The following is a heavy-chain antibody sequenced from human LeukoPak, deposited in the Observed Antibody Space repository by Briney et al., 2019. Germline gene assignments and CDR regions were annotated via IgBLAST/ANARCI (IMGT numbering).Heavy chain of an antibody. CDR2: LYYSGST. D-gene: IGHD6-19*01. Sequence: PSETLSLTCTVSGVSISSYYWSWIRQPPGKGLEWIGYLYYSGSTDYNPSLKSRVTISDETSKNQFSLKLTSVTAADTAVYYCARAGGGWSFDLRGQGSLVTVSS. CDR3: ARAGGGWSFDL. CDR1: GVSISSYY. J-gene: IGHJ4*02. V-gene: IGHV4-59*01.